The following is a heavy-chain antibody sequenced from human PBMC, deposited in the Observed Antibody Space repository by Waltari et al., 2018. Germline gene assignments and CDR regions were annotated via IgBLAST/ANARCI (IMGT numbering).Heavy chain of an antibody. Sequence: QVQLVQSGAEVKKPGASVKVSCKASGYTFTSYGISWVRQAPGQGLEWMGWISAYNGTTNYAQKLQGRGTMTTGTSTSTAYMELRIRRSDDTAVDYCASGTMVRGVIKYFDYWGQGTLVTVSS. CDR1: GYTFTSYG. V-gene: IGHV1-18*01. CDR3: ASGTMVRGVIKYFDY. CDR2: ISAYNGTT. J-gene: IGHJ4*02. D-gene: IGHD3-10*01.